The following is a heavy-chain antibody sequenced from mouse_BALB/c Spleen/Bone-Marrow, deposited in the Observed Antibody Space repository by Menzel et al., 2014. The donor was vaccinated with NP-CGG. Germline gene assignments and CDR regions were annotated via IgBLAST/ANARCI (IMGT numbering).Heavy chain of an antibody. CDR1: GFSLTSYG. CDR3: AKWDGYAYYYAMDY. J-gene: IGHJ4*01. Sequence: VQLVESGPGLVAPSQSLSITCTVSGFSLTSYGVSWVRQPPGKGLEWLGVIWGDGSTNYHSPLMSRLSISKDNSKSQVLLKLNSLQTDDTATYYCAKWDGYAYYYAMDYWGQGTSVTVSS. D-gene: IGHD2-2*01. V-gene: IGHV2-3*01. CDR2: IWGDGST.